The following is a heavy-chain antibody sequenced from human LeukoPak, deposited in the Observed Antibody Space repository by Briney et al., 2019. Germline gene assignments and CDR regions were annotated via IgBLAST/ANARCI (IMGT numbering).Heavy chain of an antibody. J-gene: IGHJ4*02. CDR3: AKVMGSSGWSSY. CDR2: IRYDGSNK. V-gene: IGHV3-30*02. Sequence: GGSLRLSCAASGFTFSSYGMHWVRQAPGKGLEWVAFIRYDGSNKYYADSVKGRFTISRDNSKNTLCLQMNSLRAEDTAVYYCAKVMGSSGWSSYWGQGTLVTVSS. CDR1: GFTFSSYG. D-gene: IGHD6-19*01.